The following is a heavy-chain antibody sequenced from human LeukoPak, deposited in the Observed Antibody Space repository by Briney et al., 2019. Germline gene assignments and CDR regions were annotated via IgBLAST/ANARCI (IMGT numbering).Heavy chain of an antibody. J-gene: IGHJ6*02. CDR2: FDPEDGET. CDR1: GYTLTELS. D-gene: IGHD2-2*02. CDR3: ATAPYTSCYKGSYYYYYGIDV. Sequence: ASVKVSCKVSGYTLTELSMHWVRQAPGKGLEWMGGFDPEDGETIYAQKFQGRVTMTEDTSTDTAYMELSSLRSEDTAVYYCATAPYTSCYKGSYYYYYGIDVWGQGTTVTVSS. V-gene: IGHV1-24*01.